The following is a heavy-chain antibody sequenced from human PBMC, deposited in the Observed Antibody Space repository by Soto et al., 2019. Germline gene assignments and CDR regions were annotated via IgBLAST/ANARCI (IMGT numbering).Heavy chain of an antibody. D-gene: IGHD1-26*01. CDR3: ARGPLSGRHWFDP. CDR2: IYNSGST. J-gene: IGHJ5*02. V-gene: IGHV4-61*01. CDR1: GGSVSSTSYY. Sequence: SETLSLTCTVSGGSVSSTSYYWSWIRQPPGKGLEWIGYIYNSGSTNYKPSLKSRVTISVDTSKNQFSLKLSSVTAADTAVYYCARGPLSGRHWFDPWGQGTLVTVSS.